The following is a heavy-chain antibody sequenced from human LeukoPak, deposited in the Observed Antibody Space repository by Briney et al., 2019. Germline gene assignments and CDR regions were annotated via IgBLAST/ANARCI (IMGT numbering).Heavy chain of an antibody. D-gene: IGHD3-3*01. J-gene: IGHJ4*02. CDR2: IRYDGSNK. CDR1: GFTFSSHG. Sequence: GGSLRLSCAASGFTFSSHGMHWVRQAPGKGLEWVAFIRYDGSNKYYADSVKGRFTISRDNSRNTLYLQMNSLRAEDTAVYYCAKDPVFGVVTNLLSYFDYWGQGTLVTVSS. CDR3: AKDPVFGVVTNLLSYFDY. V-gene: IGHV3-30*02.